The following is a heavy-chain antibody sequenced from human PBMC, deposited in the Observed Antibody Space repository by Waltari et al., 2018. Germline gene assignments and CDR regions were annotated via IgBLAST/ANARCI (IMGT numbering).Heavy chain of an antibody. CDR1: GGSISSSRYY. V-gene: IGHV4-39*07. J-gene: IGHJ4*02. CDR3: ARDIRSSSSWYGGDY. Sequence: QLQLQESGPGLVKPSETLSLTCTVSGGSISSSRYYWGWIRQPPGKGLEWIGSIYYSGSTYYNPSLKSRVTISVDTSKNQFSLKLSSVTAADTAVYYCARDIRSSSSWYGGDYWGQGTLVTVSS. D-gene: IGHD6-13*01. CDR2: IYYSGST.